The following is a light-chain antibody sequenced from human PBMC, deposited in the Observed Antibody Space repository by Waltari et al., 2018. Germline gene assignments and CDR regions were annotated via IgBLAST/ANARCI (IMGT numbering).Light chain of an antibody. Sequence: QPVLTQSSSASSSLASSVTLTCNLRSGHSSYIIAWHQQQPGKAPRYLMKLEGSGSYNKGSGVPDRFSGSSSGADRYLTIANLQSEDEADYYCETWDSNTWVFGGGTKLTVL. V-gene: IGLV4-60*03. CDR1: SGHSSYI. CDR2: LEGSGSY. CDR3: ETWDSNTWV. J-gene: IGLJ3*02.